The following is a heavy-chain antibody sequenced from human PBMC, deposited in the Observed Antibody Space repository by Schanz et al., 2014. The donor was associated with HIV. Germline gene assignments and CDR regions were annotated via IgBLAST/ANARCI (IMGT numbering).Heavy chain of an antibody. D-gene: IGHD1-20*01. CDR2: TYSDGSNG. Sequence: QVQLVESGGGVVQPGRSLRLSCAASGFTFRNYGMHWVRQAPGKGLEWVALTYSDGSNGYYADAVRGRFTISRDNSKKTLYLQMNSLRAEDTAVYYCARGEAITYYYHYYGMDVWGQGTTVTVSS. J-gene: IGHJ6*02. V-gene: IGHV3-33*01. CDR1: GFTFRNYG. CDR3: ARGEAITYYYHYYGMDV.